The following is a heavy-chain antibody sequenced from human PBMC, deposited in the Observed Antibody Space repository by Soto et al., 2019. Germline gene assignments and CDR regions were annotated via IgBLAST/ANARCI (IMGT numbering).Heavy chain of an antibody. V-gene: IGHV3-21*06. J-gene: IGHJ4*02. CDR1: GFTFSYYP. Sequence: PGGSLRLSCAASGFTFSYYPLHWVRRAPGKGLEWVSSISGIRDYIRYADSVKGRFTISRDNAKTSLYLKMNSLTAEDTAVYYCAREGVHNYTEYYFDYWGQGTLVTVSS. CDR3: AREGVHNYTEYYFDY. CDR2: ISGIRDYI. D-gene: IGHD3-10*01.